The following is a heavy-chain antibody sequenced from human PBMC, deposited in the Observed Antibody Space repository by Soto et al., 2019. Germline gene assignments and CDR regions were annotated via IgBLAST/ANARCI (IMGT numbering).Heavy chain of an antibody. D-gene: IGHD2-2*01. CDR3: ARDRGAYVVVPAAINDY. V-gene: IGHV3-11*01. J-gene: IGHJ4*02. CDR2: ISSSGSTI. Sequence: GSLRLSCAASGFTFSDYYMSWIRQAPGKGLEWVSYISSSGSTIYYADSVKGRFTISRDNAKNSLYLQMNSLRAEDTAVYYCARDRGAYVVVPAAINDYWGQGTLVTVSS. CDR1: GFTFSDYY.